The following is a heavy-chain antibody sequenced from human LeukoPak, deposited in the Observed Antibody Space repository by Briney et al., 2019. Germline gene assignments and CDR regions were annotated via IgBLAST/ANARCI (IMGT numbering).Heavy chain of an antibody. Sequence: GASLRLSCAASRFTFDNHPMSWVRQAPGKGLEWVSYISGSGGTTYYAGSVKGRFTISRDNAKNMVYVQMNSLRADDTAVYYCARGGPTSHCDYWGQGTLVTVSS. J-gene: IGHJ4*02. CDR3: ARGGPTSHCDY. V-gene: IGHV3-23*01. CDR1: RFTFDNHP. D-gene: IGHD3-10*01. CDR2: ISGSGGTT.